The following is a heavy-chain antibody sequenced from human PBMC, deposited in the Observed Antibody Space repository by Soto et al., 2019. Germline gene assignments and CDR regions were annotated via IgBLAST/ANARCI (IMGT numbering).Heavy chain of an antibody. D-gene: IGHD2-15*01. CDR2: IKQDGSEK. CDR1: GFTLSSLG. CDR3: ARAPTGGTWPVYFDW. J-gene: IGHJ4*02. Sequence: GGAVSVSWAASGFTLSSLGWRWVRQALGKGVEWVAKIKQDGSEKCYVDSVKGRFTVSRDNAKNSLYLQMNSLRPEDTALYFCARAPTGGTWPVYFDWWGRGTLVTVSS. V-gene: IGHV3-7*03.